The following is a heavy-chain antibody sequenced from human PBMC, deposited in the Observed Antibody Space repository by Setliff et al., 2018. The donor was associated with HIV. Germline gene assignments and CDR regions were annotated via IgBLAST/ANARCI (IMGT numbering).Heavy chain of an antibody. D-gene: IGHD6-19*01. CDR1: GGSISSGGYY. CDR3: VRDRCSGCYRFDY. V-gene: IGHV4-31*03. Sequence: SETLSLTCTVSGGSISSGGYYWNWIRQYPVKGLEWIGHIYYNGRTLFNPALGTRLNMSVDTSENQFSLHLNSVTAADTAVYYCVRDRCSGCYRFDYWGQGTLVTVSS. J-gene: IGHJ4*02. CDR2: IYYNGRT.